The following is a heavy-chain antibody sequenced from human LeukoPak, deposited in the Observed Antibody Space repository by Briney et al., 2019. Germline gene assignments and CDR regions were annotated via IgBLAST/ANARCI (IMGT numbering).Heavy chain of an antibody. CDR3: ARHRRVTMVRGVGIMDV. D-gene: IGHD3-10*01. CDR2: VYYSGST. V-gene: IGHV4-39*01. Sequence: PSETLSLTCTVSGGSISSSSYYWGWIRQPPGKGLEWIGSVYYSGSTYYNPSLKSRVTLSVDTSKNQFSLKLSSVTAADTAVYYCARHRRVTMVRGVGIMDVWGQGTTVTVSS. CDR1: GGSISSSSYY. J-gene: IGHJ6*02.